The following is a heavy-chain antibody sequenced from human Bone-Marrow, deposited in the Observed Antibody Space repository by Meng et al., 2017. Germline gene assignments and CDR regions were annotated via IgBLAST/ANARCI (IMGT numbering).Heavy chain of an antibody. CDR3: ARIIYDSLAFDI. J-gene: IGHJ3*02. CDR2: VSGSGANT. D-gene: IGHD3-22*01. V-gene: IGHV3-23*01. CDR1: GFTFNNYA. Sequence: GESLKISCEACGFTFNNYAMTWVRQAPGRGLEWVSGVSGSGANTYYADSVKGRFLISRDNSKNTLYLHMNSLRAEDTAVYYCARIIYDSLAFDIWGQGTMVTVSS.